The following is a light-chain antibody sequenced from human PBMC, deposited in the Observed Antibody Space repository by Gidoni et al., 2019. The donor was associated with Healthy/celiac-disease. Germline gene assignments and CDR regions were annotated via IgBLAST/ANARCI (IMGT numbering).Light chain of an antibody. CDR2: QDS. CDR3: QAWDSSTYV. Sequence: SYELTQPPSVSVSPVQTASITCSGDKLGDKYACWYQQKPGQSPVLVIYQDSKRPSGIPERFSGSNSGKTATLTISGTQAMDEADYYCQAWDSSTYVFGTGTKVTVL. J-gene: IGLJ1*01. CDR1: KLGDKY. V-gene: IGLV3-1*01.